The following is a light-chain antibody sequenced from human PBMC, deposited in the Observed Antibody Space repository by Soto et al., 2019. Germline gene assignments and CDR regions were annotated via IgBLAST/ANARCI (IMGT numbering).Light chain of an antibody. CDR3: AAWDDSLSVV. CDR1: SSNIGSNT. Sequence: QAVVTQPPSASGTPGQRVTISCSGSSSNIGSNTVSWYQHLPGTAPKLLIYSNDQRPSGVPDRFSGSKSGTSASLAISGLQSEDEADYYCAAWDDSLSVVFGGGTQLTVL. CDR2: SND. V-gene: IGLV1-44*01. J-gene: IGLJ2*01.